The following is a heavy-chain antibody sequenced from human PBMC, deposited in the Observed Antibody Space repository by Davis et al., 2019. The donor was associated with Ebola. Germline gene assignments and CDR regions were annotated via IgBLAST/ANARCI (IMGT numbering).Heavy chain of an antibody. CDR1: GFTFRIYW. J-gene: IGHJ4*02. CDR3: TSRVAAAGNDY. CDR2: INQDGSEK. Sequence: GESLKISCAASGFTFRIYWMSWVRQSPGKGLEWVATINQDGSEKYDADSVKGRFSISRDNAQNSVYLQMNSLRVDDTAVYYCTSRVAAAGNDYWGQGTLVTVSS. V-gene: IGHV3-7*01. D-gene: IGHD6-13*01.